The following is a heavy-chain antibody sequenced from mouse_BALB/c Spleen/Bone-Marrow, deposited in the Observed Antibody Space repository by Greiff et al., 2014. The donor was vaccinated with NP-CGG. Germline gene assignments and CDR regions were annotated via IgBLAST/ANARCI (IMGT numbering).Heavy chain of an antibody. CDR2: IYPGDGDT. Sequence: QVQLKESGPELVKPGASVKISCTGSGYAFSSSWLNWVKQRPGQGLEWIGRIYPGDGDTNSNGRFKGKATLTADRSSNTAYMQISSLTSVDSAVYICARAAYYGSSDCAIDYWGQGTSVTVSS. D-gene: IGHD1-1*01. J-gene: IGHJ4*01. CDR3: ARAAYYGSSDCAIDY. V-gene: IGHV1-82*01. CDR1: GYAFSSSW.